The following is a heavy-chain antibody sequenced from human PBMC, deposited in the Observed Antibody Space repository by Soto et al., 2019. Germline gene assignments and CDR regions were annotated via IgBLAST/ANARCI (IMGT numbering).Heavy chain of an antibody. D-gene: IGHD5-18*01. CDR2: INPNSGNI. Sequence: ASVKVSCKASGDTFTTYDINWVRQATGHGLEWMGWINPNSGNIGYAQRFQGRVTMTRDTAISTAYMELSRLRSDDTAVYYCAREPEDGYLIDYWGQGTLVTVSS. J-gene: IGHJ4*02. CDR3: AREPEDGYLIDY. CDR1: GDTFTTYD. V-gene: IGHV1-8*01.